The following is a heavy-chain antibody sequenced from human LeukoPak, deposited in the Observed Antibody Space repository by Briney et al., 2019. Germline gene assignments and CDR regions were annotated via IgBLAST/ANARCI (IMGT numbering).Heavy chain of an antibody. CDR2: INHSGST. CDR3: ARGIAAAGKGNWFDP. D-gene: IGHD6-13*01. V-gene: IGHV4-34*01. J-gene: IGHJ5*02. Sequence: SETLSLTCAVYGGSFSGYYWSWIRQPPGKGLEWIGEINHSGSTNYNPSLKSRATISVDTSKNQFSLKLSSVTAADTAVYYCARGIAAAGKGNWFDPWGQGTLVTVSS. CDR1: GGSFSGYY.